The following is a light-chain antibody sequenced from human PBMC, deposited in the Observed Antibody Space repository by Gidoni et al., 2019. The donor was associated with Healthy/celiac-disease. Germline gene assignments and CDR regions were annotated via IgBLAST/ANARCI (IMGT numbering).Light chain of an antibody. V-gene: IGKV1-39*01. J-gene: IGKJ5*01. CDR2: AAS. Sequence: DSQMTQSPSSLSASVGDRVTITCRASQSISSYLNWYQQKPGKAPKLLIYAASSLQSGVPSRFSVSGSGTDFTLTISSLQPEDFATYYCQQSYSTPITFGQGTRLEIK. CDR1: QSISSY. CDR3: QQSYSTPIT.